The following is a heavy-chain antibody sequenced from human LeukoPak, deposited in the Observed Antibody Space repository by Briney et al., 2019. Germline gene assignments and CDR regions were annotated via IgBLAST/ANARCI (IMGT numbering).Heavy chain of an antibody. CDR2: IYYSGST. CDR1: GVSISSGCYS. CDR3: ARTSSTWPYYFDY. J-gene: IGHJ4*02. V-gene: IGHV4-30-4*07. Sequence: SETLSLTCAVSGVSISSGCYSWSWLRQPPGKGLEWFVYIYYSGSTYYNPSLTSLATISLDTPKNQFSLKLSSVTAADTALYYCARTSSTWPYYFDYWGQGTLVTVSS. D-gene: IGHD6-13*01.